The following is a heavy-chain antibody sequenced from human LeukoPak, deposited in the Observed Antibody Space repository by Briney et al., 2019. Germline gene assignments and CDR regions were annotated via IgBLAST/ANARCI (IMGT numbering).Heavy chain of an antibody. CDR3: ARTRYCSSTSCWSYMDV. D-gene: IGHD2-2*01. CDR1: GGSFSGYY. J-gene: IGHJ6*03. CDR2: INHSGST. Sequence: SETLSLTCAVYGGSFSGYYWSWIRQPPGKGLEWIGEINHSGSTNYNPSLKSRVTISVDTSKNQFSLKLSSVTAADTAVYYCARTRYCSSTSCWSYMDVWGKGTTVTVSS. V-gene: IGHV4-34*01.